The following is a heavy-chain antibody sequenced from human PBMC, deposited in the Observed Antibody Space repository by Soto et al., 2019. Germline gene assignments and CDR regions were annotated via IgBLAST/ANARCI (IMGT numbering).Heavy chain of an antibody. Sequence: EVQLVESGGGLAQPGRSLRLSCAASGFTFDDYAMHWVRQAPGKGLEWVSGITWNRGSIAYADSVKGRFTISRDNAKKSLYLQMTSLRAEDTALYSCVKDFKSVFCSGGSCSSAFDIWGQGTMVAVSS. CDR2: ITWNRGSI. V-gene: IGHV3-9*01. CDR3: VKDFKSVFCSGGSCSSAFDI. CDR1: GFTFDDYA. J-gene: IGHJ3*02. D-gene: IGHD2-15*01.